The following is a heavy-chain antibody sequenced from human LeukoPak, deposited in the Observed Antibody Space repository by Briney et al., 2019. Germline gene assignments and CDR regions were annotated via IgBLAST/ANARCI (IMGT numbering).Heavy chain of an antibody. CDR1: GFTFSNAW. J-gene: IGHJ4*02. CDR2: IKSKTDGGTT. CDR3: TTAENNWSYRGIDY. V-gene: IGHV3-15*01. Sequence: GGSLRLSCAASGFTFSNAWMSWVRQAPGKGLEWVGRIKSKTDGGTTDYAAPVKGRFTISRDDSKNTLYLQMNSLKTEDTAVYYCTTAENNWSYRGIDYWGQGTLVTVSS. D-gene: IGHD1-7*01.